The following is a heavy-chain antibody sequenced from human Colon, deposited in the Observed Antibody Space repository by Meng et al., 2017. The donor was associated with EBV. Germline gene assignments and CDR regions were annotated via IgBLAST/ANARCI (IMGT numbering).Heavy chain of an antibody. V-gene: IGHV4-4*02. D-gene: IGHD1-26*01. Sequence: QVQAQASGPGLVKPSGTLSLTCGVSGVSIRSNIRWTWVRQPPGKGLEWIGDIDDSGSTNYNPSLNSRISISLDKSKNHFSLKVNSVTAADTAVYYCARGKQDAWELLAYWGQGALVTVSS. CDR2: IDDSGST. CDR1: GVSIRSNIR. CDR3: ARGKQDAWELLAY. J-gene: IGHJ4*02.